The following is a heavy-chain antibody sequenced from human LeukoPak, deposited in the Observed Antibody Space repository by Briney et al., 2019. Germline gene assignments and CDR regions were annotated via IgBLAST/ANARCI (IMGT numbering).Heavy chain of an antibody. Sequence: GGSLRLSCAASGFTFSSYGMHWVRQAPGKGLEWVAVIWYDGSNKYYADSVKGRFTISRDNSKNTLYLQMNSLRAEDTAVYYCAKGPATVSFPGIDYWGQGTLVTVSS. CDR2: IWYDGSNK. CDR1: GFTFSSYG. D-gene: IGHD4-17*01. J-gene: IGHJ4*02. V-gene: IGHV3-30*02. CDR3: AKGPATVSFPGIDY.